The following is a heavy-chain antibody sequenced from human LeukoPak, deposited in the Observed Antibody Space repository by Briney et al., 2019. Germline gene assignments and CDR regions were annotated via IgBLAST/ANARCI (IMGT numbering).Heavy chain of an antibody. Sequence: SETLSLTCTVSGGSISSSSYYWGWIRQPPGKGLEWIGSIYYSGSTYYNPSLKSRVTISVDTSKNQFSLKLSSVTAADTAVYYCAAEKGEMATIGSGLGLAYWGQGTLVTVSS. CDR3: AAEKGEMATIGSGLGLAY. CDR2: IYYSGST. D-gene: IGHD5-24*01. V-gene: IGHV4-39*07. CDR1: GGSISSSSYY. J-gene: IGHJ4*02.